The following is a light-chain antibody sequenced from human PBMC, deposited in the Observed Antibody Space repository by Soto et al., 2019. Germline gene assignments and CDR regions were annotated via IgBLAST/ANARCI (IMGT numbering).Light chain of an antibody. V-gene: IGKV1-9*01. CDR3: QELNSYPRT. CDR1: QGISTY. Sequence: IQLTQSPSFLSASIGDRVTITCRASQGISTYVAWYQQKPGKAPKNLIYGASTLQSGVPSRFSGGGSGTEFTLTISSLQPEDFATHYCQELNSYPRTFGQGTKVDIK. CDR2: GAS. J-gene: IGKJ1*01.